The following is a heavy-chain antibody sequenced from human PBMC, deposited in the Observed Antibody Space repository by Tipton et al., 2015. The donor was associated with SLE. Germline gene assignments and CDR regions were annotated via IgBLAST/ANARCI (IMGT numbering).Heavy chain of an antibody. CDR2: IYYSGST. V-gene: IGHV4-59*01. D-gene: IGHD5-18*01. Sequence: TLSLTCAVYGGSFSGYYWSWIRQPPGKGLEWIGYIYYSGSTNCNPSLKSRVTISVDTSKNQFSLKLSSVTAADTAVYYCARGSKGYGRFDIWGQGTMVTVSS. CDR3: ARGSKGYGRFDI. J-gene: IGHJ3*02. CDR1: GGSFSGYY.